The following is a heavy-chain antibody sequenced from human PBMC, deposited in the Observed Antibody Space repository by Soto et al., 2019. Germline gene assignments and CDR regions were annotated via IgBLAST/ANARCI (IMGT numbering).Heavy chain of an antibody. CDR3: ARHHGPSTSENWFDP. V-gene: IGHV1-18*01. CDR2: ISTYSGDT. J-gene: IGHJ5*02. CDR1: GYTFFTYD. D-gene: IGHD4-17*01. Sequence: QVHLVQSGVEVKTPGASVKVSCQASGYTFFTYDISWVRQAPGQGLEWMGWISTYSGDTKYAQKFQGRVTMTTDTSLTTAYLDLRTLSSDHTAVYYCARHHGPSTSENWFDPWSKGTLVTVSS.